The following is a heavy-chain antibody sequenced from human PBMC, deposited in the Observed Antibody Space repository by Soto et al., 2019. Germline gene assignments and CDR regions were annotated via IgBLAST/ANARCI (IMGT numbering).Heavy chain of an antibody. CDR2: MNPNSGNT. V-gene: IGHV1-8*01. CDR3: ASSLGEDANAFDI. D-gene: IGHD3-10*01. CDR1: GYTFTSYD. J-gene: IGHJ3*02. Sequence: ASVKVSCKASGYTFTSYDINWVRQATGQGLEWMGWMNPNSGNTGYAQKFQGRVTMTRNTSISTAYMELSSLRSEDTAVYYCASSLGEDANAFDIWGQGTMVTVSS.